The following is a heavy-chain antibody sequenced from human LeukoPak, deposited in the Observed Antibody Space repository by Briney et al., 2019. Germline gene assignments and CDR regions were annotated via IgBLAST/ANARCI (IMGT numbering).Heavy chain of an antibody. D-gene: IGHD3-9*01. J-gene: IGHJ4*02. V-gene: IGHV3-23*01. Sequence: GGTLRLSCAASGFTFSSYGMSWVRQAPGKGLEWVSAISGSGGSTYYADSVKGRFTISRDNSKNTLYLQMNSLRAEDTAVYYCAKGGDILTGFFDYWGQGTLVTVSS. CDR1: GFTFSSYG. CDR3: AKGGDILTGFFDY. CDR2: ISGSGGST.